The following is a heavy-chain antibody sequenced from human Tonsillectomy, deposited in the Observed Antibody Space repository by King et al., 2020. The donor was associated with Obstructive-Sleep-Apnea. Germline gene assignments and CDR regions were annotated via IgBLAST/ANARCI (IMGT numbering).Heavy chain of an antibody. V-gene: IGHV3-30*18. J-gene: IGHJ3*02. D-gene: IGHD5-12*01. CDR2: ISYDGSNK. CDR1: GFTFSSYG. CDR3: AKKDCQVVATTFEWCASDI. Sequence: VQLVESGGGVVQPGRSLRLSCAASGFTFSSYGMHWVRQAPGKGLEWGAVISYDGSNKYYADSVKGRFTISRDNSKNTLYLQMNSLRAEDTAVYYCAKKDCQVVATTFEWCASDIWGQGTMVTVSS.